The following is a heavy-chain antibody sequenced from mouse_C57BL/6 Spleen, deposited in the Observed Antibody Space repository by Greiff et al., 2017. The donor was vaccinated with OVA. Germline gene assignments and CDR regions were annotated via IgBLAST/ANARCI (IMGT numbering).Heavy chain of an antibody. D-gene: IGHD2-4*01. CDR2: INPSNGGT. CDR1: GYTFTSYW. Sequence: QVQLQQPGTELVKPGASVKLSCKASGYTFTSYWMHWVKQRPGQGLEWIGNINPSNGGTNYNEKFKSKATLTVDKSSSTAYMQLSSLTSEDSAVYYCARTPIYYDYDEGFAYWGQGTLVTVSA. CDR3: ARTPIYYDYDEGFAY. V-gene: IGHV1-53*01. J-gene: IGHJ3*01.